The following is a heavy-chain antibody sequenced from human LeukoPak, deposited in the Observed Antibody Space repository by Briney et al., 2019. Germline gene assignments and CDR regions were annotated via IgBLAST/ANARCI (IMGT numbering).Heavy chain of an antibody. CDR3: ARAMWRWPFAVGDY. CDR2: INPNSGDT. J-gene: IGHJ4*02. V-gene: IGHV1-2*02. Sequence: ASMRVSCKASGYTFTGYYMHWVRQAPGQGLEWMGWINPNSGDTNYAQKFQGRVTMTRDTSISTAYMELSRLRSDDTAVFYCARAMWRWPFAVGDYWGQGTLVTVSS. CDR1: GYTFTGYY. D-gene: IGHD5-24*01.